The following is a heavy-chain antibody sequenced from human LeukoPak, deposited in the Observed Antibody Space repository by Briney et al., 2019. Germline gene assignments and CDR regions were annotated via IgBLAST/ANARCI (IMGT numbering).Heavy chain of an antibody. D-gene: IGHD6-13*01. V-gene: IGHV3-23*01. CDR2: ISGSGGST. J-gene: IGHJ4*02. CDR1: GFTFSSYA. CDR3: ARDHQYSSSWYLDY. Sequence: PGGSLRLSCAASGFTFSSYAMSWVRQAPGKGLEWVSAISGSGGSTYYADSVKGRFTISRDNSKNTLYLQMNSLRAEDTAVYYCARDHQYSSSWYLDYWGQGTLVTVSS.